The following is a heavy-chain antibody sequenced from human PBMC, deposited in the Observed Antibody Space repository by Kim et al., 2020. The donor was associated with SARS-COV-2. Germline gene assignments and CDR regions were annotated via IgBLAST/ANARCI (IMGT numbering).Heavy chain of an antibody. CDR1: GFTFSANG. D-gene: IGHD5-18*01. Sequence: GGSLRLSCAASGFTFSANGMHWVRQAPGKGLEWVAVISHDGSIKYYADSVRGRFTISRDNSKNTLYLQMNSLRAEDTAVYYCAKDQHTYGHYYYSMDVWGQGTTVTVSS. J-gene: IGHJ6*02. CDR3: AKDQHTYGHYYYSMDV. V-gene: IGHV3-30*18. CDR2: ISHDGSIK.